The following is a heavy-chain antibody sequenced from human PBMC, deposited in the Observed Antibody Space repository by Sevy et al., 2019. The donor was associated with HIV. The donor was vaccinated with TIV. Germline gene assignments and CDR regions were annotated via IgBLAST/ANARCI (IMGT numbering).Heavy chain of an antibody. V-gene: IGHV3-23*01. D-gene: IGHD5-18*01. CDR2: ISDRGGTT. CDR1: GFTFSTYA. CDR3: VKTAYHFAC. J-gene: IGHJ4*02. Sequence: GGSLRLSCAASGFTFSTYAMSWVRQAPAKGLEWVSGISDRGGTTYNADSVRGRFTIARDNSKNTLYLQMNSLRAEDTAVYYGVKTAYHFACWGQGTLVTDSS.